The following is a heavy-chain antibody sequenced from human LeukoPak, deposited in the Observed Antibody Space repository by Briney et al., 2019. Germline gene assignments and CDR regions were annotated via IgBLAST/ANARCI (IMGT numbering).Heavy chain of an antibody. V-gene: IGHV4-59*11. CDR1: DASISGHY. CDR3: ARDKISINAFDM. Sequence: PSETLSLTCSVSDASISGHYLTWIRQPPGKGLEWIGYISYIGSTNYNPSLKSRVTISVDTSKKQFSLKLSSVTAADTAVYYCARDKISINAFDMWGQGTMVTVSS. CDR2: ISYIGST. J-gene: IGHJ3*02. D-gene: IGHD1-14*01.